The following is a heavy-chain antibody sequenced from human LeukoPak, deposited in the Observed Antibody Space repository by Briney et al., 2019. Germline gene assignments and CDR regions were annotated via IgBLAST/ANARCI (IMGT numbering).Heavy chain of an antibody. CDR2: INPSGGST. V-gene: IGHV1-46*01. J-gene: IGHJ5*02. D-gene: IGHD2-8*01. CDR3: ARDYDGICTNGVCYWFDP. Sequence: ASVKVSCKASGYTFTSYYMHWVRQAPGQGLEWMGIINPSGGSTSYAQKFQGRVTMTRDMSTSTVYMELNSLRSEDTAVYYCARDYDGICTNGVCYWFDPWGQGTLVTVSS. CDR1: GYTFTSYY.